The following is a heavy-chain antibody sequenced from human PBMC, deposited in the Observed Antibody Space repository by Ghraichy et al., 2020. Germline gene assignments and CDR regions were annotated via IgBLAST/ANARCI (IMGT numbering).Heavy chain of an antibody. J-gene: IGHJ6*03. CDR1: GGSISSSSYY. Sequence: SETLSLTCTVSGGSISSSSYYWGWIRQPPGKGLEWIGSIYYSGSTYYNPSLKSRVTISVDTSKNQFPLKLSSVTAADTAVYYCARHRLSVYYYYYYMDVWGKGTTVTVSS. CDR2: IYYSGST. V-gene: IGHV4-39*01. CDR3: ARHRLSVYYYYYYMDV.